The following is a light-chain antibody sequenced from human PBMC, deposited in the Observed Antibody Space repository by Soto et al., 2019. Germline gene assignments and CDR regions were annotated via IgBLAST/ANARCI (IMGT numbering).Light chain of an antibody. Sequence: QSALTQPASVSGSPGQSITISCTGTSRDVGGYNYVSWYQQHPGKAPNLMIYDVDNRPSGVSNRFSGSRSGNTASLTISGLQAEDEADYYCSSYTSTSTVVFGGGTKLTVL. CDR2: DVD. CDR3: SSYTSTSTVV. J-gene: IGLJ2*01. CDR1: SRDVGGYNY. V-gene: IGLV2-14*01.